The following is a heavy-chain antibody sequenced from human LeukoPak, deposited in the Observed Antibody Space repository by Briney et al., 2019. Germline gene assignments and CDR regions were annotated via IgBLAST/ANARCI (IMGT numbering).Heavy chain of an antibody. V-gene: IGHV3-33*01. J-gene: IGHJ4*02. CDR1: GFTFSSYG. CDR3: ARDDGY. Sequence: GRSLRLSCAASGFTFSSYGMHWVRQAPGKGLEWVAVIWYDGSNEYYADSVKGRFTISRDNSKNTLYLQMNSLRAEDTAVYYCARDDGYWGQGTLVTVSS. CDR2: IWYDGSNE.